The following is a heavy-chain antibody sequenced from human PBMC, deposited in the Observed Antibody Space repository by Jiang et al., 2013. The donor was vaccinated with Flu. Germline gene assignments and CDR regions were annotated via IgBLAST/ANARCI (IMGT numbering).Heavy chain of an antibody. CDR2: TYDSGST. V-gene: IGHV4-39*01. CDR1: GDSISSDGYY. CDR3: SNGRLLPYTADY. J-gene: IGHJ4*02. D-gene: IGHD2-2*02. Sequence: TLSLTCTVSGDSISSDGYYWAWIRQSPGKGLEWIGTTYDSGSTYYKSSLRSRVAISVDASKNQISLKLSSVTAADTAVYYRSNGRLLPYTADYWGQGILVTVSS.